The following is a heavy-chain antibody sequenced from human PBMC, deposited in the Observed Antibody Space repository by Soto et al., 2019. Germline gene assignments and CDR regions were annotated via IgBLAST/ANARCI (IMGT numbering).Heavy chain of an antibody. D-gene: IGHD3-9*01. CDR2: INHSGSN. Sequence: SDSPSLACVVSVGSFRTYYYNWIRQSPGKGLEWIGEINHSGSNNYSPSLKSRVTMSLDTSKNQFSLKLTSVTAADTAVYYCARGGSNDWQVAFDIWGQGTVVTVSS. CDR3: ARGGSNDWQVAFDI. CDR1: VGSFRTYY. J-gene: IGHJ3*02. V-gene: IGHV4-34*01.